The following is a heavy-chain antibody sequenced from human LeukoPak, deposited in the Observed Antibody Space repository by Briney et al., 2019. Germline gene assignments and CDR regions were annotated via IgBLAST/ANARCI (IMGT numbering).Heavy chain of an antibody. CDR1: GFTFDDYT. J-gene: IGHJ4*02. CDR2: ITWDGGST. CDR3: AKGSGRAARGYFDY. V-gene: IGHV3-43*01. Sequence: PGGSLRLSCAASGFTFDDYTMHWVRQAPGKGVEWVSLITWDGGSTYYADSVKGRFTISRDNSKNTLYLQMNSLRAEDTAVYYCAKGSGRAARGYFDYWGQGTLVTVSS. D-gene: IGHD3-10*01.